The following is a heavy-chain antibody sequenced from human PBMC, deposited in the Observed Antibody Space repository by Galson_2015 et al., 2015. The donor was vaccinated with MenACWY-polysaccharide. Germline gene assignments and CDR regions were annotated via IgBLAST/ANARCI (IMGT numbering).Heavy chain of an antibody. D-gene: IGHD3-10*01. CDR1: GFSLSSSGVG. CDR3: AHIMVRGIVVPFDS. Sequence: PALVKPTQPLTLTCTFSGFSLSSSGVGVGWIRQPPGKALECLAVIYWDDDKRYSPSLKSRLTITKDTSKNQVVLTMTNMDPVDTATYYCAHIMVRGIVVPFDSWGQGTLVTVSS. CDR2: IYWDDDK. J-gene: IGHJ4*02. V-gene: IGHV2-5*02.